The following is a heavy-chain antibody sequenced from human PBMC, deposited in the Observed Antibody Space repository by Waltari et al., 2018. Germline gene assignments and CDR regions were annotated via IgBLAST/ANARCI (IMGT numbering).Heavy chain of an antibody. Sequence: QLQLQESGPGLVKPSETLSLTCTVSGGSISSSSYYWGWIRQPPGKGLEWIGSIYYSGRTYYNPSLKSRVTISVDPSKNQFSLKLSSVTAADTAVDYCARNGYSSGWYDDYWGQGTLVTVSS. CDR2: IYYSGRT. V-gene: IGHV4-39*07. D-gene: IGHD6-19*01. CDR1: GGSISSSSYY. CDR3: ARNGYSSGWYDDY. J-gene: IGHJ4*02.